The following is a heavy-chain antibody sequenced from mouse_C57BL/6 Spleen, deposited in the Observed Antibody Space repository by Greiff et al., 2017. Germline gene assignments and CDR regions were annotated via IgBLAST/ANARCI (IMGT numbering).Heavy chain of an antibody. Sequence: VKLVESGAELVRPGASVTLSCKASGYTFTDYEMHWVKQTPVHGLEWIGAIDPETGGTAYNQKFKGKAILTADKSSSTAYMELRSLTSADSAVYYWTRDDYGSSYYAMDYWGQGTSVTVSS. CDR1: GYTFTDYE. CDR2: IDPETGGT. CDR3: TRDDYGSSYYAMDY. J-gene: IGHJ4*01. V-gene: IGHV1-15*01. D-gene: IGHD1-1*01.